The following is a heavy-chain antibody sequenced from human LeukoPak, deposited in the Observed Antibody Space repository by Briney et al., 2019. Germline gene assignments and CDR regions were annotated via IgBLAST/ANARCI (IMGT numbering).Heavy chain of an antibody. J-gene: IGHJ2*01. Sequence: SETLSLTCAVSGGSISSGGYSWSWIRQPPGKGLEWIGYIYHSGSTYCNPSLKSRVTISVDGSKNQFSLKLSSVTAADTAVYYCARARVVPAARVGYFDLWGRGTLVTVSS. CDR2: IYHSGST. CDR3: ARARVVPAARVGYFDL. V-gene: IGHV4-30-2*01. CDR1: GGSISSGGYS. D-gene: IGHD2-2*01.